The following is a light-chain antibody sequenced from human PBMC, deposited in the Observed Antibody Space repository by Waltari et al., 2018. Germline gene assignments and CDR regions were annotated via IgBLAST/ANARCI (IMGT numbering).Light chain of an antibody. CDR3: QQSNSLPYT. CDR2: VAS. Sequence: DIQMTQSPSSLSASVGDRVTITCRASQSINNKLNGYQQRPGKAPKLLISVASSLESRVPSRFSGSGSGTDFTLSISSLQPEDFATYYCQQSNSLPYTFGQGNKLEIK. V-gene: IGKV1-39*01. J-gene: IGKJ2*01. CDR1: QSINNK.